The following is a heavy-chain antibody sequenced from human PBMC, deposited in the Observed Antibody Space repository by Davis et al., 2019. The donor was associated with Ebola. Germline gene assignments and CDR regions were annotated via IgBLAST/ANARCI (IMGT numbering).Heavy chain of an antibody. Sequence: PGGSLRLSCEVSAFTFDKSWMTWVRQAPGKGLEWVANMKEDGSKINYVDSVKGRFTISRDNAKKSLYLEMGSGRVDDTAVYYCATDNWGPALWGQGTLVTVSS. CDR2: MKEDGSKI. V-gene: IGHV3-7*01. J-gene: IGHJ4*02. D-gene: IGHD7-27*01. CDR3: ATDNWGPAL. CDR1: AFTFDKSW.